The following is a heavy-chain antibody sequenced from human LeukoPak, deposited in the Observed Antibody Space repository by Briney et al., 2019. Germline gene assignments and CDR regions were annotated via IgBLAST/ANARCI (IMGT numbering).Heavy chain of an antibody. J-gene: IGHJ4*02. Sequence: GGSLRLSCAASGLTFSSYSMNWVRQAPGKGLEWVSYISSSGATMYYADSVRGRFTISRDTAKNSLYLQTNSLRAEDTAVYYCARAQTNWGQGTLVTVSS. CDR1: GLTFSSYS. CDR2: ISSSGATM. D-gene: IGHD4-11*01. CDR3: ARAQTN. V-gene: IGHV3-48*01.